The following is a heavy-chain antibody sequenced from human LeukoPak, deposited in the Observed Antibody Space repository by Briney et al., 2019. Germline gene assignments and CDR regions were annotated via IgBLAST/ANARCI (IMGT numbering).Heavy chain of an antibody. J-gene: IGHJ4*02. CDR1: GFTVSSDY. CDR2: IYSGGDT. D-gene: IGHD5-12*01. V-gene: IGHV3-53*01. CDR3: ARASGYSGYDPFDY. Sequence: GGSLRLSCAASGFTVSSDYMSWVRQAPGKGLEWVSVIYSGGDTYYADSVKGRFTISRDNSKNTLYLQMNTLRAEDTAVYYCARASGYSGYDPFDYWGQGTLVTVSS.